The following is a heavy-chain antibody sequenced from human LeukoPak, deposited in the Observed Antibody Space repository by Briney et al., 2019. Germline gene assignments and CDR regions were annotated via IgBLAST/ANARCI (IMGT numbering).Heavy chain of an antibody. Sequence: GGSLRPSCAASGFTFSSYAMSWVRQAPGKGLEWVSAISGSGGSTYYADSVKGRFTISRDNSKNTLYLQLNSLRAEDTAVYYCARDRQWLARYNDGMDVWGQGTTVTVSS. D-gene: IGHD6-19*01. V-gene: IGHV3-23*01. CDR3: ARDRQWLARYNDGMDV. J-gene: IGHJ6*02. CDR2: ISGSGGST. CDR1: GFTFSSYA.